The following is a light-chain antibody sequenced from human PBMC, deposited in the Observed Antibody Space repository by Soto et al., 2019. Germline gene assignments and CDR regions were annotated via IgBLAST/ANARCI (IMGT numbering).Light chain of an antibody. J-gene: IGKJ1*01. CDR3: QQYGSSLPWT. Sequence: TQSPSTLSASLGDRVTITCRASQGISSWLAWYQQKPGQAPRLLIYGASSRATGIPDRFSGSGSGTDFTLTISRLEPEDFAVFYCQQYGSSLPWTFGQGTKVDI. CDR2: GAS. CDR1: QGISSW. V-gene: IGKV3-20*01.